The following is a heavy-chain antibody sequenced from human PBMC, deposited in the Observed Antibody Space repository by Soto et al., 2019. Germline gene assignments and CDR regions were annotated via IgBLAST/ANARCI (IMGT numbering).Heavy chain of an antibody. CDR3: APIAYEDYYYMDV. V-gene: IGHV4-34*01. J-gene: IGHJ6*03. CDR2: VKHSGST. CDR1: GGSFSGYY. D-gene: IGHD2-21*01. Sequence: SETLSLTCAVYGGSFSGYYWSWIRQPPGKGLEGGGEVKHSGSTNYNPSLKSRVTISVDTSKNQFSLKLSSVTAADTAVYYCAPIAYEDYYYMDVGGKGTTVTVSS.